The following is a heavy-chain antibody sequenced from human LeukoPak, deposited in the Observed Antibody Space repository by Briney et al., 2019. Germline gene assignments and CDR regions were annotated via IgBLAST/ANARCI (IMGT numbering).Heavy chain of an antibody. D-gene: IGHD6-13*01. Sequence: RGESLKISCKGSGYSFTSYWIGWVRQMPGKGLEWMGIIYPGDSDTRYSPSFQGQVTISADKSISTAYLQWSSLKASDTAMYYCASTIAAAGTIGAFDIWGQGTMVTVSS. J-gene: IGHJ3*02. CDR2: IYPGDSDT. V-gene: IGHV5-51*01. CDR3: ASTIAAAGTIGAFDI. CDR1: GYSFTSYW.